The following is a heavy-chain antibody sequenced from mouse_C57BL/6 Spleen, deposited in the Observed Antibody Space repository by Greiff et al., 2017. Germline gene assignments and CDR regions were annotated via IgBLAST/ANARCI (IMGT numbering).Heavy chain of an antibody. Sequence: VKLQQSGPELVKPGASVKISCKASGYSFTSYYIHWVKQRPGQGLEWIGWIYPGSGNTKYNEKFKGKATLTADTSSSTAYMQLSSLTSEDSAVYYCARDLNDGAMDYWGQGTSVTVSS. D-gene: IGHD2-3*01. CDR1: GYSFTSYY. J-gene: IGHJ4*01. CDR2: IYPGSGNT. V-gene: IGHV1-66*01. CDR3: ARDLNDGAMDY.